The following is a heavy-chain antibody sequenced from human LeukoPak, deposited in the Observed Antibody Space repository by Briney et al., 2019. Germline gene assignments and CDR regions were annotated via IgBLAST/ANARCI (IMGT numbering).Heavy chain of an antibody. J-gene: IGHJ4*02. V-gene: IGHV3-7*01. CDR1: GGSISSSSYY. CDR3: ARAPPLYCSGGSCADY. CDR2: IKQDGSEK. D-gene: IGHD2-15*01. Sequence: ETLSLTCTVSGGSISSSSYYWGWIRQPPGKGLEWVANIKQDGSEKYYVDSVKGRFTISRDNAKNSLYLQMNSLRAEDTAVYYCARAPPLYCSGGSCADYWGQGTLVTVSS.